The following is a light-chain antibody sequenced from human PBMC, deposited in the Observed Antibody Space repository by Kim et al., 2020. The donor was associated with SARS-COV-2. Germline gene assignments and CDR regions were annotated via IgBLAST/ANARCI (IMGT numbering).Light chain of an antibody. Sequence: QSPTFPCIAHSTNVGNQGLAWLQQHQGPPPTLLSYMDNNRPSGISDSFSASRSGNTASLNISGLLPEDEADYYCSAWDSSLTAVVFGGGTQLTVL. V-gene: IGLV10-54*01. CDR2: MDN. CDR3: SAWDSSLTAVV. CDR1: STNVGNQG. J-gene: IGLJ2*01.